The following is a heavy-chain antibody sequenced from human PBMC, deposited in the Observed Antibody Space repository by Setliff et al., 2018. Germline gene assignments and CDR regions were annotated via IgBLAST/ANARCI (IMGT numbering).Heavy chain of an antibody. Sequence: GGSLRLSCAASGFTFSSYAMSWVRQAPGKGLEWVSAISSSGGSTYYADPVKGRFTVSRDNSKNTLYLQMNSLRSDDTAVYYCAGVHWTTNWFLHYWGQGTLVTVSS. CDR3: AGVHWTTNWFLHY. CDR2: ISSSGGST. CDR1: GFTFSSYA. V-gene: IGHV3-23*01. J-gene: IGHJ4*01. D-gene: IGHD7-27*01.